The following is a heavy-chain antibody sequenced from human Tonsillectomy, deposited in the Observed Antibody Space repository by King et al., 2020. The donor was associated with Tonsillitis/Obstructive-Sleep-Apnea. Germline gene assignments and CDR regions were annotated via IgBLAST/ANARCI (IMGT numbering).Heavy chain of an antibody. CDR3: ASYRWDIVVVPAPPFDY. J-gene: IGHJ4*02. Sequence: VQLVESGGGVVQPGRSLRLSCAASGFTFSSYSMHWVRQAPGKGLEWVAVISYDGGNKYYADSVKGRFTISRDNSKDTLYLQMNNLRAEDTAVYYCASYRWDIVVVPAPPFDYWGQGTLVTVSS. CDR2: ISYDGGNK. D-gene: IGHD2-2*01. V-gene: IGHV3-30*04. CDR1: GFTFSSYS.